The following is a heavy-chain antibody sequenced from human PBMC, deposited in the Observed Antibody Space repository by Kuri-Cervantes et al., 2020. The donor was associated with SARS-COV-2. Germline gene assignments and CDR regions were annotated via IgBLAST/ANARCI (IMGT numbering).Heavy chain of an antibody. Sequence: LKISCAASGFIFSDYYMTWIRQPPGKGLVWVSYISSSGSAINYTDSVKGRFTISRDNAKNSLYLQMNSLRAADTAVYYCARGGERGWSYYWWFDPWGQGTLVTVSS. V-gene: IGHV3-11*01. D-gene: IGHD1-26*01. CDR1: GFIFSDYY. CDR2: ISSSGSAI. CDR3: ARGGERGWSYYWWFDP. J-gene: IGHJ5*02.